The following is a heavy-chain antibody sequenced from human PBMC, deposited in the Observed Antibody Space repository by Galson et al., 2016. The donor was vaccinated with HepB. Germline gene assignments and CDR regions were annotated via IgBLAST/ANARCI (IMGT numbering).Heavy chain of an antibody. V-gene: IGHV3-21*01. D-gene: IGHD1-1*01. J-gene: IGHJ4*02. CDR2: IRSSGTFI. CDR1: GFSFSSYT. Sequence: SLRLSCAASGFSFSSYTMDWVRQSPGKGLEWIASIRSSGTFIYYAGSLKGRFTISRDNAKSSLYLQMNVLRAEDTAVYYCARGRLEKIDYWGQGTLVTVSS. CDR3: ARGRLEKIDY.